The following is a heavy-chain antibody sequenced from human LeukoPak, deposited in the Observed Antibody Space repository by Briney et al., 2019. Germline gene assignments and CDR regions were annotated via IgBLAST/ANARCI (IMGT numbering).Heavy chain of an antibody. J-gene: IGHJ1*01. V-gene: IGHV4-61*02. D-gene: IGHD4-17*01. CDR1: GGSISSGSYY. Sequence: PSQTLSLTCTVSGGSISSGSYYWSWIRQPAGKGLEWIGRIYTSGSTNYNPSLKSRVTMSVDTSKNQFSLKLSSVTAADTAVYYCARGPLIATVTRPSEYFQHWGQGTLVTVSS. CDR2: IYTSGST. CDR3: ARGPLIATVTRPSEYFQH.